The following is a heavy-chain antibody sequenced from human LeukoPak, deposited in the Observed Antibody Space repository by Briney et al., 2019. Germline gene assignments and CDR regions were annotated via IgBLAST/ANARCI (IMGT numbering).Heavy chain of an antibody. CDR2: ISGSGDST. Sequence: PGGSLRLSCAASGFTLSSYAMSWVRQSPGKGLEWVSAISGSGDSTYYSDSVQGRFAISRDNSKNTLYLQMNSLRAEDTDVYYCAKDLPVEMAAITLLYWGQGTLVTVSS. J-gene: IGHJ4*02. V-gene: IGHV3-23*01. CDR1: GFTLSSYA. D-gene: IGHD5-24*01. CDR3: AKDLPVEMAAITLLY.